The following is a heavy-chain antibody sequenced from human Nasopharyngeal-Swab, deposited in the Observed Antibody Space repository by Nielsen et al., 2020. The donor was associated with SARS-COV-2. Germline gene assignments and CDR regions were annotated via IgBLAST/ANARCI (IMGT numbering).Heavy chain of an antibody. J-gene: IGHJ5*02. CDR1: GFTFSSYV. CDR3: AKSSRIVVVPAAKWFDP. V-gene: IGHV3-23*01. Sequence: GESLKISCAASGFTFSSYVMSWVRQAPGKGLEWVSAISGSGGSTYYADSVKGRFTISRDNSKNTLYLQMNSLRAEDTAVYYCAKSSRIVVVPAAKWFDPWGQGTLVTVSS. CDR2: ISGSGGST. D-gene: IGHD2-2*01.